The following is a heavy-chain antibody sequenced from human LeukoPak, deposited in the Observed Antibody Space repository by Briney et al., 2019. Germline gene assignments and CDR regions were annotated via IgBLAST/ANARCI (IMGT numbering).Heavy chain of an antibody. CDR3: ARDYYGMDV. CDR1: GFTFNSYW. V-gene: IGHV3-33*08. J-gene: IGHJ6*02. CDR2: IWYDGSNK. Sequence: GGSLRLSCAASGFTFNSYWMHWVRQAPGKGLEWVAVIWYDGSNKYYADSVKGRFTISRDNSKNTLYLQMNSLRAEDTAVYYCARDYYGMDVWGQGTTVTVSS.